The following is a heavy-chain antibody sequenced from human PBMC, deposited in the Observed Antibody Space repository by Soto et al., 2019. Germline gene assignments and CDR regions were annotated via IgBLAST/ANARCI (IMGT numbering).Heavy chain of an antibody. CDR3: ARMNVDPYQFYYAMDV. Sequence: GSGPTLVNPTETLTLTCTVSGFSLTTGKMGVSWIRQPPGKALEWLAHIFSDNERSYSTSLQGRLTISKDTSGSQVVLSMTNVDPVDTATYYCARMNVDPYQFYYAMDVWGQGTTVTVSS. J-gene: IGHJ6*02. D-gene: IGHD1-1*01. CDR2: IFSDNER. V-gene: IGHV2-26*01. CDR1: GFSLTTGKMG.